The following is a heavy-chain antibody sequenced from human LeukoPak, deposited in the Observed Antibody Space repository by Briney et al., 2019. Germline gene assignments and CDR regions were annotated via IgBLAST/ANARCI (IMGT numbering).Heavy chain of an antibody. Sequence: ASVKVSCKASGYTFTSYGISWVRQAPGQGLEWMGWISAYNGITNYAQKLQGRVTMTTDTSTSTAYMELRSLRSDDTAVYYCARDRKHSSGWYAYSEFDYWGQGTLVTVSS. V-gene: IGHV1-18*01. CDR3: ARDRKHSSGWYAYSEFDY. CDR2: ISAYNGIT. CDR1: GYTFTSYG. J-gene: IGHJ4*02. D-gene: IGHD6-19*01.